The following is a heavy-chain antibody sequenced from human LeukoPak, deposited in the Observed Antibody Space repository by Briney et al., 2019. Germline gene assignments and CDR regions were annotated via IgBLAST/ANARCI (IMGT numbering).Heavy chain of an antibody. V-gene: IGHV4-4*07. CDR2: MYTSGTT. Sequence: RPSETLSLTCTVYGGFISSYYWSWIRQPAGKGLEWIGHMYTSGTTNYNPSLKSRVTISIHKSKNQFSLKLSSLTAADTAVYYCAGDGDRTSWYYYWGQGTLVTVSS. D-gene: IGHD6-13*01. J-gene: IGHJ4*02. CDR1: GGFISSYY. CDR3: AGDGDRTSWYYY.